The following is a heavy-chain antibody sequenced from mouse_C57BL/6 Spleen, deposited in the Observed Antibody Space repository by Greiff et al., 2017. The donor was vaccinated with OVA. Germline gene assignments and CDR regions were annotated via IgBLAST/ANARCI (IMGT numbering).Heavy chain of an antibody. D-gene: IGHD4-1*01. CDR2: INPNNGGT. CDR1: GYTFTDYN. V-gene: IGHV1-18*01. J-gene: IGHJ1*03. Sequence: EVQLQQSGPELVKPGASVKIPCKASGYTFTDYNMDWVKQSHGKSLEWIGDINPNNGGTIYNQKFKGKATLTVDKSSSTAYMELRSLTSEDTAVYYCAREDPNWDASDWYFDVWGTGTTVTVSS. CDR3: AREDPNWDASDWYFDV.